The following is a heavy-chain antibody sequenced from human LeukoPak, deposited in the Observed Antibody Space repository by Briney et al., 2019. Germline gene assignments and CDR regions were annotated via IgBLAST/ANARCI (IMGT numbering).Heavy chain of an antibody. D-gene: IGHD5-18*01. CDR1: GFTFSDYY. V-gene: IGHV3-11*01. J-gene: IGHJ4*02. CDR2: ISSGGSNI. Sequence: PGGSLRLSCAASGFTFSDYYMSWIRQAPGKGLEWVSYISSGGSNIYYADSVKGRFTISRDDANNSLCLQMNSLRVEDTAFYYCARRYSYGLDYWGQGTLVTVSS. CDR3: ARRYSYGLDY.